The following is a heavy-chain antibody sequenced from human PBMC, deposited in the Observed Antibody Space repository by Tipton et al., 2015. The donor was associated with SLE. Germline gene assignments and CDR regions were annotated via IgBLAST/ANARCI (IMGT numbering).Heavy chain of an antibody. CDR1: GGSISSGSYY. CDR3: ARGAEQWLVRGNWFDP. CDR2: INHSGST. J-gene: IGHJ5*02. V-gene: IGHV4-39*07. D-gene: IGHD6-19*01. Sequence: TLSLTCTVSGGSISSGSYYWSWIRQPPGKGLEWIGEINHSGSTNYNPSLKSRVTISVDTSKNQFSLKLSSVTAADTAVYYCARGAEQWLVRGNWFDPWGQGTLVTVSS.